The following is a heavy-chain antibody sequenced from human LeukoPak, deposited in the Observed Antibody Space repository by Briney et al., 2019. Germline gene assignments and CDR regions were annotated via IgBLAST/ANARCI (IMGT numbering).Heavy chain of an antibody. Sequence: PGRSLRLSCAASGFTFDDYAMHWVRQAPGKGLEWVSGISWNSGSIGYADSVKGRFTISRDNAKNSLYLQMNSLRAEDTALYYCAKPANWGYFDCWGQGTLVTVSS. V-gene: IGHV3-9*01. J-gene: IGHJ4*02. CDR1: GFTFDDYA. D-gene: IGHD7-27*01. CDR3: AKPANWGYFDC. CDR2: ISWNSGSI.